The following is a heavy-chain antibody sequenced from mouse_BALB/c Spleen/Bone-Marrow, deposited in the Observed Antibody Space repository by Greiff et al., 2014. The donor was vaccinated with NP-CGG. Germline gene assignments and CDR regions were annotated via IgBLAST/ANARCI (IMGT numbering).Heavy chain of an antibody. CDR2: ISSGGGNT. CDR1: GFTFSSYT. D-gene: IGHD3-1*01. J-gene: IGHJ3*01. V-gene: IGHV5-9*03. Sequence: EVKLLESGGGLVKPGGSLKLFCAASGFTFSSYTMSWVRQTPEKRLEWVATISSGGGNTYYPDSVKGRFTISRDNAKNNLYLQMSSLRSEDTALYYCARYGSGTFAYWGQGTLVTVSA. CDR3: ARYGSGTFAY.